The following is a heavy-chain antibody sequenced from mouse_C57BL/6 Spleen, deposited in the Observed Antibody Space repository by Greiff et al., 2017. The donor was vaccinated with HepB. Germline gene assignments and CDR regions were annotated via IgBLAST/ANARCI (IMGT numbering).Heavy chain of an antibody. J-gene: IGHJ2*01. CDR1: GFTFSSYA. Sequence: EVMLVESGGGLVKPGGSLKLSCAASGFTFSSYAMSWVRQTPEKRLEWVATISDGGSYTYYPDNVKGRFTISRDNAKNNLYLQMSHLKSEDTAMYYCARYYYGSSYYFDYWGQGTTLTVSS. CDR3: ARYYYGSSYYFDY. CDR2: ISDGGSYT. D-gene: IGHD1-1*01. V-gene: IGHV5-4*03.